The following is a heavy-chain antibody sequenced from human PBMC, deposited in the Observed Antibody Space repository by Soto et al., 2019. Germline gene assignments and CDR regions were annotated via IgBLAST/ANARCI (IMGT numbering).Heavy chain of an antibody. J-gene: IGHJ6*02. V-gene: IGHV4-61*01. CDR2: IYYSGST. CDR1: GGSISSGNYY. CDR3: ARGYYGSGSYFGTEEYYYYGMDV. D-gene: IGHD3-10*01. Sequence: SSETLSLTCTVSGGSISSGNYYWSWIRQHPGKGLEWIGYIYYSGSTNYNPSLKSRVTISVDTSKNQSSLKLSSVTAADTAVYYCARGYYGSGSYFGTEEYYYYGMDVWGQGTTVTVSS.